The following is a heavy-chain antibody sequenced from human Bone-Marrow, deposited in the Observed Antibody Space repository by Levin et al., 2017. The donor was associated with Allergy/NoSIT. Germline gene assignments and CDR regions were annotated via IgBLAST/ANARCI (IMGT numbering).Heavy chain of an antibody. V-gene: IGHV3-64D*06. Sequence: GGSLRLSCSASGFTFSSYAMHWVRQAPGKGLEYVSAISSNGGSTYYADSVKGRFTISRDNSKNTLYLQMSSLRAEDTAVYYCVKGDFCSGGSCYSSLFDYWGQGTLVTVFS. CDR3: VKGDFCSGGSCYSSLFDY. J-gene: IGHJ4*02. CDR2: ISSNGGST. CDR1: GFTFSSYA. D-gene: IGHD2-15*01.